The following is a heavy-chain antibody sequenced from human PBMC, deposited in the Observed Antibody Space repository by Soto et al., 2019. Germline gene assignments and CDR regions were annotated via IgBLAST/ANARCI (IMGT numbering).Heavy chain of an antibody. Sequence: QVQLVESGGGVVQPGRSLRLSCAASGFSFSSFGMHWVRQAPGKGLEWVAVIWSDGNDKYYADSVRGRFTVSRDNSKNTLYLQMNSLRGEDTAVYYCARDEILGYTYGTYFYYHGMDVWGQGTTVTVSS. D-gene: IGHD5-18*01. CDR1: GFSFSSFG. J-gene: IGHJ6*02. V-gene: IGHV3-33*01. CDR3: ARDEILGYTYGTYFYYHGMDV. CDR2: IWSDGNDK.